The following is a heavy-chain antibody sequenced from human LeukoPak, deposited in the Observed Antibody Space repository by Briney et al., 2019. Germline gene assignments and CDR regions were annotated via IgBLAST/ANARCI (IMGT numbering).Heavy chain of an antibody. CDR1: GYTFTSYG. J-gene: IGHJ4*02. CDR3: ARDGDPTYYDFWSGYWLDY. CDR2: ISAYNGNT. D-gene: IGHD3-3*01. V-gene: IGHV1-18*01. Sequence: ASVKVSCKASGYTFTSYGISWVRQAPGQGLEWMGWISAYNGNTNYAQRLQGRVTMTTDTSTSTVYMELSSLRSEDTAVYYCARDGDPTYYDFWSGYWLDYWGQGTLVTVSS.